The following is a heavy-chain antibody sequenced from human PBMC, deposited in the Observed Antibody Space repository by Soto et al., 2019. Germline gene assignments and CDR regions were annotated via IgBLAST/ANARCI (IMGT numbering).Heavy chain of an antibody. J-gene: IGHJ6*02. CDR1: GYTFTSYV. Sequence: QVQLVQSGAEVKKPGASVKVSCKASGYTFTSYVISWVRQAPGQGLEWMGWSSAYNGNTNYAQKLQGRVTMTTDTSTSTAYMALRSLRSDDTAVYYCARDSMVRGFITSETYYYYYYGMDVWGQGTTVTVSS. D-gene: IGHD3-10*01. V-gene: IGHV1-18*01. CDR3: ARDSMVRGFITSETYYYYYYGMDV. CDR2: SSAYNGNT.